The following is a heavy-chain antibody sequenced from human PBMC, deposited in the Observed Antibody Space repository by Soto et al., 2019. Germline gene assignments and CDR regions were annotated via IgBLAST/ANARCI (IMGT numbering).Heavy chain of an antibody. Sequence: PSETLSLTCTVSVGSISSYYWSLIRQPAGKGLEWIGRMYPSGSTSYNPSLKSRVTMSVDTSKNQFSLKLNSVTAADTAVYYCARYCNNATCYRWFDPWGQGTMVTVSS. CDR2: MYPSGST. D-gene: IGHD2-2*01. J-gene: IGHJ5*02. CDR3: ARYCNNATCYRWFDP. CDR1: VGSISSYY. V-gene: IGHV4-4*07.